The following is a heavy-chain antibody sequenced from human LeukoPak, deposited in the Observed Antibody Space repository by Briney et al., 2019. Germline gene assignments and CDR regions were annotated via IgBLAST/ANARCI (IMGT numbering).Heavy chain of an antibody. CDR3: ARFRLTVTTYAHLDY. D-gene: IGHD4-17*01. Sequence: PGGSLRLSCAASGFTFSDYYMSWIRQAPGKGLEWVSYISSSGSIIDYADSVKGRFTISRDNAKNSLYLQMNSLRAEDTAVYYCARFRLTVTTYAHLDYWGQGTLVTVSS. CDR1: GFTFSDYY. CDR2: ISSSGSII. V-gene: IGHV3-11*01. J-gene: IGHJ4*02.